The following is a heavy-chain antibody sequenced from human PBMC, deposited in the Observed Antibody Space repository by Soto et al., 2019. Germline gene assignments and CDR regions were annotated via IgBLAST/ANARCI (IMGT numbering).Heavy chain of an antibody. D-gene: IGHD6-19*01. V-gene: IGHV3-23*01. CDR2: ISGSGGST. J-gene: IGHJ4*02. CDR3: AKDGYSSGWYFFDY. CDR1: GFTFSSYA. Sequence: PGGSLRLSCAASGFTFSSYAMSWVRQAPGKGLEWVSAISGSGGSTYYADSVKGRFTISRDNSKNTLYLQMNSLRSEDTAVYYCAKDGYSSGWYFFDYWGQGTLVTSPQ.